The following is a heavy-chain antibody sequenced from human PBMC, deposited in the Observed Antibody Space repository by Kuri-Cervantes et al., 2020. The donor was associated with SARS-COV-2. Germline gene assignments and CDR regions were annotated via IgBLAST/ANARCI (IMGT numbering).Heavy chain of an antibody. CDR1: GGSVSSYY. Sequence: AESLTLSCTVSGGSVSSYYWSWIRQPPGKGLEWIGYIYYSGSTNYNPSLKSRVTISVDTPKIQFSLKLGSVTAADTAVYYCAREIGYSSSWYSGSYYYFDYWGQGTLVTVSS. V-gene: IGHV4-59*02. CDR2: IYYSGST. CDR3: AREIGYSSSWYSGSYYYFDY. D-gene: IGHD6-13*01. J-gene: IGHJ4*02.